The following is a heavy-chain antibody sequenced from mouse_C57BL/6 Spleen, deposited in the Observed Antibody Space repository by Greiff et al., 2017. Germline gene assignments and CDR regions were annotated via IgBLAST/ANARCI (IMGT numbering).Heavy chain of an antibody. CDR3: ARSDYYGSSLAY. D-gene: IGHD1-1*01. CDR2: IDPANGNT. J-gene: IGHJ3*01. Sequence: EVKLVESVAELVRPGASVKLSCTASGFNIKNTYMHWVKQRPEQGLEWIGRIDPANGNTKYAPKFQGKATITADTSSNTAYLQLSSLTSEDTAIYYCARSDYYGSSLAYWGQGTLVTVSA. V-gene: IGHV14-3*01. CDR1: GFNIKNTY.